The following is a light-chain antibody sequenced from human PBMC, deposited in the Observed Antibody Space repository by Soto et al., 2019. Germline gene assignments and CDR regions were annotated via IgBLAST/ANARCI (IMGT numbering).Light chain of an antibody. CDR3: QQYGSSPWT. Sequence: EIVLTQSPGTLSLSPGERATLSCRASQSVNSNYLAWYQQKPGQAPRLLIYGASSRATGIPDRFSGSGSGTDFTLTISRLEPEDFVMYYCQQYGSSPWTFGRGTKVEIK. J-gene: IGKJ1*01. CDR2: GAS. V-gene: IGKV3-20*01. CDR1: QSVNSNY.